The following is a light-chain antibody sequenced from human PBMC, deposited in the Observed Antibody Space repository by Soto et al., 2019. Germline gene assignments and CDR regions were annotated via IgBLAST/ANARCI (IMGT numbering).Light chain of an antibody. CDR1: QGIGSY. V-gene: IGKV1-27*01. Sequence: DIQMTQSPSSLSASVGDRVTITCRASQGIGSYLVWYQQKPGTVPKVLIFAASTLQSGVPSRFSGGGSGTDFTLTISSLQPEDVGTYYCQSDTADPWTFGQGNKVEIK. CDR2: AAS. CDR3: QSDTADPWT. J-gene: IGKJ1*01.